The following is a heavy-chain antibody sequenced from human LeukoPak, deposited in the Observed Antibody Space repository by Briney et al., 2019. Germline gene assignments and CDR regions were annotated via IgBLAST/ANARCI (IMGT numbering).Heavy chain of an antibody. CDR3: ARDLAKSTMVSPQSDY. J-gene: IGHJ4*02. Sequence: GSLSFSGPASGFSFSSIWWSWVAKTQGKGLKGVANLKTDGGGKYYVDSVKGRFTISRDNAKNSLYLQMNSLRAEDTAVYFCARDLAKSTMVSPQSDYWGQGALVTVSS. CDR1: GFSFSSIW. V-gene: IGHV3-7*01. CDR2: LKTDGGGK. D-gene: IGHD4-23*01.